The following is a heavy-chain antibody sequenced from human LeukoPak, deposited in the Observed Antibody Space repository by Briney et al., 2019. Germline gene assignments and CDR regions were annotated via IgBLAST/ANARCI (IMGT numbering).Heavy chain of an antibody. D-gene: IGHD2-21*01. CDR2: ITGSGGNT. Sequence: PGGSLRLSCAASGFTFSSYAVTWVRQAQRKGLEWVGSITGSGGNTYYADSVKGRFTISRDNSKNTLYLQMNSLRVEDTAIYYCARDPNRYSSTVYFDYWGQGTLVTVSS. V-gene: IGHV3-23*01. CDR3: ARDPNRYSSTVYFDY. CDR1: GFTFSSYA. J-gene: IGHJ4*02.